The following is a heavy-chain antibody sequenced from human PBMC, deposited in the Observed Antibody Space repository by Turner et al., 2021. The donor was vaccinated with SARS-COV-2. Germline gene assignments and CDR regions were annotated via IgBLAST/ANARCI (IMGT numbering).Heavy chain of an antibody. J-gene: IGHJ5*02. CDR3: ARRYCTSTSCPNWFDP. CDR2: INHSGYT. CDR1: GGSLSGYY. V-gene: IGHV4-34*02. D-gene: IGHD2-2*01. Sequence: QVQLQQWGAGLLKPSETLSLTCAVSGGSLSGYYWSWIRQPPGKGLEWIGEINHSGYTNYNPSLKSRVTISVDKSKNQFSLRLSSVTAADTAVYYCARRYCTSTSCPNWFDPWGQGTLVTVSS.